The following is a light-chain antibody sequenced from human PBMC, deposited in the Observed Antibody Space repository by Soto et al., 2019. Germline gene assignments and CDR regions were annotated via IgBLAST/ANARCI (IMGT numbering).Light chain of an antibody. CDR1: SSNIGAGYD. CDR3: HSYDSSLSGWV. V-gene: IGLV1-40*01. CDR2: GNS. J-gene: IGLJ3*02. Sequence: QSVLTQPPSVSGAPGQKVTISCPGSSSNIGAGYDVHWYQQLPGTAPKLLIYGNSNRPSGVPDRFSGSKSGTSAALAITGLRAEDEADYYCHSYDSSLSGWVFGGGTKVTVL.